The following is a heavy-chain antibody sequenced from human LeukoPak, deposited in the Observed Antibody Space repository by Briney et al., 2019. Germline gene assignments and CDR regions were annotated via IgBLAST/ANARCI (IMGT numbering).Heavy chain of an antibody. Sequence: TGGPLRLSCAASGFAFSSQAMGWVRQAPGKGLEWVSVIYGWGESTYYEDSVKRRLTISRDNSKKTMLLQMNSLRAEDTAVYYCAKDARRTNGWFFFDYWGEGTL. CDR3: AKDARRTNGWFFFDY. J-gene: IGHJ4*02. V-gene: IGHV3-23*01. CDR2: IYGWGEST. D-gene: IGHD6-19*01. CDR1: GFAFSSQA.